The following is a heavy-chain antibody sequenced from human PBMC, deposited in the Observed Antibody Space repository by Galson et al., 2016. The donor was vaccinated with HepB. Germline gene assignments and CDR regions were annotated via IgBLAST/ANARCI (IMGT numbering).Heavy chain of an antibody. CDR2: ITWYDGSNK. CDR1: GISFDDYG. CDR3: ARDFESRYASGSYKGY. D-gene: IGHD3-10*01. Sequence: SLRLSCAASGISFDDYGMDWVRQAPGKGLEWVSGITWYDGSNKYYADSVKGRFTISRDNSKNILYLQMNSLRAEDTAVYYCARDFESRYASGSYKGYWGQGTLVTVSS. V-gene: IGHV3-33*08. J-gene: IGHJ4*02.